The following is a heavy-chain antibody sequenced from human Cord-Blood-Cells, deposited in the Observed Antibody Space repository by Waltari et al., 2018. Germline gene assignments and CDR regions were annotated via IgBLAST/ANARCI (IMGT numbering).Heavy chain of an antibody. CDR1: GYTFTGYY. CDR3: ARGDAEYCSSTSCYWYFDL. CDR2: INPNSGGT. Sequence: QVQLVQSGAEVKKPGASVKVSCKASGYTFTGYYMHWVRQAPGQGFGWIGWINPNSGGTNYAQKFQGWVTMTRDTSISTAYMELSRLRSDDTAVYYCARGDAEYCSSTSCYWYFDLWGRGTLVTVSS. V-gene: IGHV1-2*04. D-gene: IGHD2-2*01. J-gene: IGHJ2*01.